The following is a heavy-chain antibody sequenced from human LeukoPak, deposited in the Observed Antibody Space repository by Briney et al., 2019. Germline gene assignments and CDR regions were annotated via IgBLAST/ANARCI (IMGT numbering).Heavy chain of an antibody. CDR2: VSGSGDNT. J-gene: IGHJ2*01. D-gene: IGHD4-17*01. CDR3: AKEVLDYEIPYWFFDL. Sequence: PGGSLRLSCAASGFTFNNYAMTWVRQAPGKGLEWVSVVSGSGDNTNYADSVKGRFTISRDNSKNTVYLQMNSLRAEDTAVYHCAKEVLDYEIPYWFFDLWGRGTLVTVSS. CDR1: GFTFNNYA. V-gene: IGHV3-23*01.